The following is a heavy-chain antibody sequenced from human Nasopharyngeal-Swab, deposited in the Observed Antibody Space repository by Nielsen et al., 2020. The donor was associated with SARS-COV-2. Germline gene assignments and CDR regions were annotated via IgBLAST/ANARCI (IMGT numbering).Heavy chain of an antibody. CDR2: ISGSGGST. D-gene: IGHD3-10*01. CDR1: GFTFSSYA. V-gene: IGHV3-23*01. J-gene: IGHJ4*02. CDR3: AKDVWFGVLVYGYFDY. Sequence: ETLSLTCAASGFTFSSYAMSWVRQTPGKGLEWVSAISGSGGSTYYADSVKGRFTISRDNSKNTLYLQMNSLRAEDTAVYYCAKDVWFGVLVYGYFDYWGQGTLVTVSS.